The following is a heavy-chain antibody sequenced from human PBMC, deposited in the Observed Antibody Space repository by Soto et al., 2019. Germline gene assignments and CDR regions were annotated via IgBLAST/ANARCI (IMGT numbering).Heavy chain of an antibody. J-gene: IGHJ6*02. V-gene: IGHV1-3*01. CDR1: GYSFSTHS. Sequence: ASVKVFCKASGYSFSTHSMHWVRQAPGQVLEWMGWINGGNGNTKYSQKFRDRVTITRDASASTGYMELSSLRSEDTAVYYCARGKGMEENYYYYGMDVWGQGTTVTVSS. CDR3: ARGKGMEENYYYYGMDV. D-gene: IGHD1-1*01. CDR2: INGGNGNT.